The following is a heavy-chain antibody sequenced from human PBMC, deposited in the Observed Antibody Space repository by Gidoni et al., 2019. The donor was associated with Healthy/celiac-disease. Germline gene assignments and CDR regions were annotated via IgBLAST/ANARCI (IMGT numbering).Heavy chain of an antibody. J-gene: IGHJ1*01. V-gene: IGHV3-23*01. CDR2: MSGSGGST. D-gene: IGHD3-22*01. CDR3: AKSSGYYSYAEYFQH. CDR1: GFPFSSYA. Sequence: EVQLLESGGGLVQPGGSLRLSCAAPGFPFSSYAMSWVRQAPGKGLEWVSAMSGSGGSTYYADSVKGRFTISRDNSKNTLYLQMNSLRAEDTAVYYCAKSSGYYSYAEYFQHWGQGTLVTVSS.